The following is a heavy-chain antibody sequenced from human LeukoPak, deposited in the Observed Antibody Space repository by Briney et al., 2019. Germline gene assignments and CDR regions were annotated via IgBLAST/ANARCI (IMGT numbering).Heavy chain of an antibody. CDR2: IIPIFGTA. Sequence: SVKVSCKASGGTFSSYAISWVRQAPGQGLEWMGGIIPIFGTANYAQKFQGRVTITADESASTAYMELSSLRSEDTAVYYCARDQEATAMVARVYYGMDVWGQGTTVTVSS. V-gene: IGHV1-69*13. J-gene: IGHJ6*02. CDR1: GGTFSSYA. CDR3: ARDQEATAMVARVYYGMDV. D-gene: IGHD2-15*01.